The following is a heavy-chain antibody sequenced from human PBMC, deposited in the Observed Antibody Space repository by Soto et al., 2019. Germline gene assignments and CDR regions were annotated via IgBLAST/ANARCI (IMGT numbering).Heavy chain of an antibody. CDR2: IYYSGST. D-gene: IGHD2-15*01. Sequence: TLSLTCAVYGGSFSGYYWSWIRQPPGKGLEWIGYIYYSGSTYYNPSLKSRVTISVDTSKNQFSLKLSSVTAADTAVYYCARDRECSGGTCYNYFDYWGQGTLVTVSS. CDR1: GGSFSGYY. V-gene: IGHV4-34*09. CDR3: ARDRECSGGTCYNYFDY. J-gene: IGHJ4*02.